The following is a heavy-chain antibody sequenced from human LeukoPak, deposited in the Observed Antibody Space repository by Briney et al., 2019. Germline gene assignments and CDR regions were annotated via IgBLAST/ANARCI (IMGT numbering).Heavy chain of an antibody. Sequence: MTSETLSLTCTVSGASISSSSYFWGWIRQSPGKGLEYIGSVYYSGRTYYNPSLESRVTISLDTSTNQFSLRLTSVTAADTAVYYCARPLDTSLANPFDIWGHGTMVTVSS. J-gene: IGHJ3*02. CDR2: VYYSGRT. V-gene: IGHV4-39*01. CDR3: ARPLDTSLANPFDI. CDR1: GASISSSSYF. D-gene: IGHD3-16*01.